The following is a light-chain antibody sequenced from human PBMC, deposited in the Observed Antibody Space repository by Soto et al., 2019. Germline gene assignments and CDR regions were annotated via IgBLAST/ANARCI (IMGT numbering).Light chain of an antibody. CDR1: QSISSY. CDR3: QQSYSTPRT. J-gene: IGKJ1*01. V-gene: IGKV1-39*01. CDR2: AAS. Sequence: DIQMTQSPSSLSASVGDRVTITCRASQSISSYLNWYQQKPGKAPKLLIYAASSLQSGVPSRFSGSGSGTYFTLTISSLQPEDFATYYCQQSYSTPRTFGHGTKVEIK.